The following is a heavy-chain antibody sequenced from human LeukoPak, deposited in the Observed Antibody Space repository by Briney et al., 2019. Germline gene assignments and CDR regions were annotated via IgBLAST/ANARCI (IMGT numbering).Heavy chain of an antibody. J-gene: IGHJ4*02. CDR1: GGTFSSYA. Sequence: SVKVSCEASGGTFSSYAISWVRQAPGQGLEWMGRIIPIFGIANYAQKFQGRVTITADKSTSTAYMELSSLRSEDTAVYYCARVRYSGYDFLWGQGTLVTVSS. CDR3: ARVRYSGYDFL. V-gene: IGHV1-69*04. D-gene: IGHD5-12*01. CDR2: IIPIFGIA.